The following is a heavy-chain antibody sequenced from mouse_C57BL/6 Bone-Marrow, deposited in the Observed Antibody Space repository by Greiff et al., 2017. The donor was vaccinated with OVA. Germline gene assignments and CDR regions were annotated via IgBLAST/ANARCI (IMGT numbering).Heavy chain of an antibody. Sequence: VQLQQPGAELVRPGSSVKLSCKASGYTFTSYWMHWVKQRPIQGLEWIGNIDPSDSETHYNQKFKDKATLTVDKSSSTAYMPLSSLTSEDSAVSACASRGGLRQRGWYYFDDWGQGTTLTVSS. V-gene: IGHV1-52*01. CDR3: ASRGGLRQRGWYYFDD. J-gene: IGHJ2*01. CDR1: GYTFTSYW. D-gene: IGHD3-2*02. CDR2: IDPSDSET.